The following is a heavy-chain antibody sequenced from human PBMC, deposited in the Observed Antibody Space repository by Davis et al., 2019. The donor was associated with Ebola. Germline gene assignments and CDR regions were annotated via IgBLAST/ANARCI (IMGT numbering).Heavy chain of an antibody. Sequence: GESLKISCAASGFTFSSYAMSWVRQAPGKGLEWVSAISGSGGSTYYADSVKGRFTISRDNSKNTLYLQMNSLRAEDTAVYYCARRGYSGAGGAFDIWGQGTMVTVSS. J-gene: IGHJ3*02. CDR3: ARRGYSGAGGAFDI. D-gene: IGHD6-19*01. CDR1: GFTFSSYA. V-gene: IGHV3-23*01. CDR2: ISGSGGST.